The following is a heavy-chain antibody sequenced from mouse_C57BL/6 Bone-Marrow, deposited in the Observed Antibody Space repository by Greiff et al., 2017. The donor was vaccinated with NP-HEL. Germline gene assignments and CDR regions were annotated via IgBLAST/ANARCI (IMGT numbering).Heavy chain of an antibody. CDR3: ARDGEGVDY. V-gene: IGHV1-22*01. CDR1: GYTFTDYN. D-gene: IGHD1-2*01. J-gene: IGHJ4*01. CDR2: INPNNGGT. Sequence: EVQVVESGPELVKPGASVKMSCKASGYTFTDYNMHWVKQSHGKSLEWIGYINPNNGGTSYNQKFKGKATLTVNKSSSTAYMELRSLTSEDSAVYYCARDGEGVDYWGQGTSVTVSS.